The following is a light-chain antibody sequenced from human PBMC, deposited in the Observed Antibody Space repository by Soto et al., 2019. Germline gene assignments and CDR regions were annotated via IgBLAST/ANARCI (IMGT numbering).Light chain of an antibody. CDR2: GAS. J-gene: IGKJ3*01. CDR1: QSVSSN. V-gene: IGKV3-15*01. Sequence: EIVMTQSPATLSVSPRERATLSCRASQSVSSNLAWYQQKPGQAPRLLIYGASTRATGIPARFSGSGSGTEFTLTISSLQSEDFAVYYCQQYNNWFTFGPGTKVDIK. CDR3: QQYNNWFT.